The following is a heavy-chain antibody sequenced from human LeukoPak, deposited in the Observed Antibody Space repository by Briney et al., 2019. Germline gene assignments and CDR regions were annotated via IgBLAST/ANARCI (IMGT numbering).Heavy chain of an antibody. Sequence: GRSLRLSCAASGFTFSSYAMHWVRQAPGKGLEWVSVIYSGGSTYYADSVKGRFTISRDNSKNTLYLQMNSLRAEDTAVYYCARDMVTTVTTIDYWGQGTLVTVSS. V-gene: IGHV3-53*01. CDR2: IYSGGST. J-gene: IGHJ4*02. CDR3: ARDMVTTVTTIDY. D-gene: IGHD4-17*01. CDR1: GFTFSSYA.